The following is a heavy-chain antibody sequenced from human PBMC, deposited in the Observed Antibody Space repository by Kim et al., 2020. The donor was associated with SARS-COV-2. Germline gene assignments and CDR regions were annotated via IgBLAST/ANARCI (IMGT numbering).Heavy chain of an antibody. J-gene: IGHJ4*02. CDR1: GFTFSSYG. Sequence: GGSLRLSCAASGFTFSSYGMHWVRQAPGKGLEWVAVIWYDGSNKYYADSVKGRFTISRDNSKNTLYLQMNSLRAEDTAVYYCARDWEVVVPAATPGYWGQGTLVTVSS. V-gene: IGHV3-33*01. D-gene: IGHD2-2*01. CDR3: ARDWEVVVPAATPGY. CDR2: IWYDGSNK.